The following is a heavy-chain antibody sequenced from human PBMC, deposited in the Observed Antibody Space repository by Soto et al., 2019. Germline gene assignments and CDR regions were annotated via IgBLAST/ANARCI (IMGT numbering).Heavy chain of an antibody. D-gene: IGHD4-4*01. J-gene: IGHJ4*02. CDR3: ARGGDYSEYYFDY. V-gene: IGHV1-69*13. CDR1: GGTFSSYA. CDR2: IIPIFGTA. Sequence: SVKVSCKASGGTFSSYAISWVRQAPGQGLEWMGGIIPIFGTANYAQKSQGRVTITADESTSTAYMELSSLRSEDTAVYYCARGGDYSEYYFDYWGQGTLVTVSS.